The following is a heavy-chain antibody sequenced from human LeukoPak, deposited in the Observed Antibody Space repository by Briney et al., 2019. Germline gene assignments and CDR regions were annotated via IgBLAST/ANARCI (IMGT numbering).Heavy chain of an antibody. CDR2: INPNSGGT. Sequence: ASVKVSCKXSGYTFTGDYMHWVRQAPGQGLEWMGRINPNSGGTNYAQKFQGRVTMTRDTSISTAYMELSRLRSDDTAVYYCARDRGYSYGQIFDYWGQGTLVTVSS. CDR3: ARDRGYSYGQIFDY. CDR1: GYTFTGDY. V-gene: IGHV1-2*06. J-gene: IGHJ4*02. D-gene: IGHD5-18*01.